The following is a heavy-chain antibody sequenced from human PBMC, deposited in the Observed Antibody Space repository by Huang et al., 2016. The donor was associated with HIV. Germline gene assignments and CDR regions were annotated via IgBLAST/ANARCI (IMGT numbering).Heavy chain of an antibody. J-gene: IGHJ4*02. CDR1: GFTFSNYA. Sequence: QVQLVESGGGVVQPGTSLRLSCAASGFTFSNYAMNWVRQAPGKGLEWVAVISNEGRTKYYANSGKGRFTISRDNAKNTVYLQMNSLRAEDTAVYYCARSEPSRYYFDYWGQGTLVTVSS. CDR3: ARSEPSRYYFDY. V-gene: IGHV3-30*04. CDR2: ISNEGRTK.